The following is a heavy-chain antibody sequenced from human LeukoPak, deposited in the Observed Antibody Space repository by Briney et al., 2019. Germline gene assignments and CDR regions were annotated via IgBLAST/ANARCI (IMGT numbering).Heavy chain of an antibody. J-gene: IGHJ4*02. CDR3: VKDLLRARLLLHY. V-gene: IGHV3-23*01. Sequence: GGSLRLSCAASGFTFSSYAMSWVRQAPGKGLEWVSAISGSGGSTYYADSVKGRFTISRDNSKNTLYLQMNSLRAEDTAVYYCVKDLLRARLLLHYWGQGTPVTVSS. CDR2: ISGSGGST. D-gene: IGHD3-22*01. CDR1: GFTFSSYA.